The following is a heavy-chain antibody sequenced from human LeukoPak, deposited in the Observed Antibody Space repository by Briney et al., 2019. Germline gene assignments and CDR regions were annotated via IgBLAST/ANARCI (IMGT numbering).Heavy chain of an antibody. CDR2: IYTSGST. J-gene: IGHJ5*02. CDR3: ARDFGYCSSTSCRPNWFDP. Sequence: SETLSLTCTVSGGSLSSYYWSWIRQPAGKGLEWIGRIYTSGSTNYNPSLKSRVTMSVDTSKNQFSLKLSSVTAADTAVYYCARDFGYCSSTSCRPNWFDPWGQGTLVTVSS. V-gene: IGHV4-4*07. D-gene: IGHD2-2*01. CDR1: GGSLSSYY.